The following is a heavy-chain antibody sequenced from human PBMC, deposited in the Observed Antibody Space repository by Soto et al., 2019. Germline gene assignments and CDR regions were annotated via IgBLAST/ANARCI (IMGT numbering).Heavy chain of an antibody. V-gene: IGHV4-34*01. CDR3: ARDFEYQLLSSYGMDV. D-gene: IGHD2-2*01. CDR2: IYHSGST. CDR1: SGSFSGYY. Sequence: SETLSLTCSIYSGSFSGYYWSWIRQPPGKGLEWIGEIYHSGSTNYNPSLKSRVTMSVDTSKNQFSLKLSSVTAADTAVYYCARDFEYQLLSSYGMDVWGQGTTVTVSS. J-gene: IGHJ6*02.